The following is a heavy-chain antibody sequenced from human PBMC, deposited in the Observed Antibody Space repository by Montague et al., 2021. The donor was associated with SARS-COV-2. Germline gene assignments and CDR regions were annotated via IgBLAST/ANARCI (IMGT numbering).Heavy chain of an antibody. CDR3: ATLSRRTAAGTRDYFGLDA. V-gene: IGHV4-4*02. Sequence: SETLSLTCTVSGDSISTSTWWTWVRQPPGKGLEWIGEIFHSRTINYNPSLKSRVSILVDKSPNQFSLMLSSLIAAATAVYYCATLSRRTAAGTRDYFGLDAWGQGTTVVVSS. CDR2: IFHSRTI. CDR1: GDSISTSTW. J-gene: IGHJ6*02. D-gene: IGHD6-13*01.